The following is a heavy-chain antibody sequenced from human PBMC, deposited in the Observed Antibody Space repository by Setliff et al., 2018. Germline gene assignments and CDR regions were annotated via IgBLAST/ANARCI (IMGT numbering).Heavy chain of an antibody. CDR3: AGDGAHSGYLTPRYYYYMDV. CDR1: GYPFSNAW. J-gene: IGHJ6*03. CDR2: IKSKSEGGTT. D-gene: IGHD3-22*01. V-gene: IGHV3-15*01. Sequence: PGGSLRLSCAASGYPFSNAWMSWVRQAPGKGLEWVGRIKSKSEGGTTDQAAPVKGRFTISRDNSRNALYLQVRSLRIDDTAVYYCAGDGAHSGYLTPRYYYYMDVWGKGTTVTVAS.